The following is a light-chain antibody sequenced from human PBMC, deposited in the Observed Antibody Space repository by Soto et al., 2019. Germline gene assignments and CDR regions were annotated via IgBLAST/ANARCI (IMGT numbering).Light chain of an antibody. V-gene: IGKV3-15*01. Sequence: EIVMTQSPATLSVSPGERATLSCRASQSVSGNLAWYQQKPGQAPRLLIYAASTRATGIPARFSGSGSGTAFTLTISRLQSEDFAVYYCQQYNNWPPIPFGPATKVDIK. CDR3: QQYNNWPPIP. CDR2: AAS. J-gene: IGKJ3*01. CDR1: QSVSGN.